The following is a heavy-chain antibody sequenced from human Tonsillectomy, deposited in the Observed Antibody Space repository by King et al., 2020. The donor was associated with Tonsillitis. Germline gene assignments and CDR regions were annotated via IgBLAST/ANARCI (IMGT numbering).Heavy chain of an antibody. D-gene: IGHD3-10*01. J-gene: IGHJ4*02. CDR2: ISSSSSTI. CDR1: GFTFSSYS. Sequence: VQLVESGGGLVQPGGSLRLSCAASGFTFSSYSMNWVRQAPGKGLEWVSYISSSSSTIYYADSVKGRFTISRDNAKISLYLQMNSLRAEDTAVYYCARRGHFDSWCQGTLVNFAS. CDR3: ARRGHFDS. V-gene: IGHV3-48*04.